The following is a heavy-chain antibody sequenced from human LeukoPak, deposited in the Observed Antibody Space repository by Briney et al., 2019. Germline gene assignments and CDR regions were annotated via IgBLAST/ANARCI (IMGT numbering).Heavy chain of an antibody. CDR3: ARELYVRFEY. J-gene: IGHJ4*02. Sequence: GASVKVSCKASGYTFTTYGISWVRQAPGQGLECMGWINPYNGNTKYAQKLQGRVTMTTDTSTSTAYMELRSLRSDDTAVYYCARELYVRFEYWGQGTLVTVSS. D-gene: IGHD2-2*02. V-gene: IGHV1-18*01. CDR2: INPYNGNT. CDR1: GYTFTTYG.